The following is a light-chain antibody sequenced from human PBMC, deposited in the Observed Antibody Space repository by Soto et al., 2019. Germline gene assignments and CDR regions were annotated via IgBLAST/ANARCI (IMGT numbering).Light chain of an antibody. V-gene: IGKV2-28*01. CDR3: MHALQTPL. J-gene: IGKJ4*01. Sequence: DIVMTQSPLSLPVTPGEPASISCRSSQSLLHSNGYNYLDWYLQKPGQSPQLLIYLGSNRASGVPDRFSGSGSGTDFTLKISRVEAEDVGVYYCMHALQTPLFGGGTKVDIK. CDR2: LGS. CDR1: QSLLHSNGYNY.